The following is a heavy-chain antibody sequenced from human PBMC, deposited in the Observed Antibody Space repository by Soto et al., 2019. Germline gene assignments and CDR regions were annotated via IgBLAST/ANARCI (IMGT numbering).Heavy chain of an antibody. CDR1: GFTFSSYA. CDR3: AKVRGGWPAYGMDV. Sequence: EVQLLESGGGLVQPGGSLRLSCAASGFTFSSYAMSWVRQAPGRGLEWVSAISGSGGSTYYADSVKGRFTISRDNSKNTLYLQMNSLRAEDTAVYYCAKVRGGWPAYGMDVWGQGTTVTVSS. D-gene: IGHD6-19*01. J-gene: IGHJ6*02. V-gene: IGHV3-23*01. CDR2: ISGSGGST.